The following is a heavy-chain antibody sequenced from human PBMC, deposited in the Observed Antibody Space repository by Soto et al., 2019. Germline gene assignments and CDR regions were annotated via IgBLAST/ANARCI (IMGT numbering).Heavy chain of an antibody. Sequence: SVKGSLRACGGTFSSYAISWVRQDPGQGLEWMGGIIPIFGTANYAQKFQGRVTITADESTSTAYMELSSLRSEDTAVYYCARDRGPSEAYYYYYGMDVWGKGTTVTVSS. CDR1: GGTFSSYA. V-gene: IGHV1-69*13. J-gene: IGHJ6*04. CDR2: IIPIFGTA. CDR3: ARDRGPSEAYYYYYGMDV.